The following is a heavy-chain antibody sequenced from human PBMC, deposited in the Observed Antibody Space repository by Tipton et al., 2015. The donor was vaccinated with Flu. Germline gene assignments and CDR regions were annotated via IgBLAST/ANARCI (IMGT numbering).Heavy chain of an antibody. V-gene: IGHV1-69*09. D-gene: IGHD6-13*01. J-gene: IGHJ6*02. Sequence: QVQLVQSGAEVKKPGSSVRVSCKASGGTFSSYAISWVRQAPGQGLEWMGGIIPILGIANYAQKFQGRVTITADKSTSTAYMELSSLRSEDTAVYYFARGPQLDPEVYDYYYYGMDVWGQGTTVTVSS. CDR2: IIPILGIA. CDR3: ARGPQLDPEVYDYYYYGMDV. CDR1: GGTFSSYA.